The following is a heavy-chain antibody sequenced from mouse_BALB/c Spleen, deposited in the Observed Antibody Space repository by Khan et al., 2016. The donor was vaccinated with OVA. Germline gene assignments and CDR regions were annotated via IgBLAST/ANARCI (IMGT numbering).Heavy chain of an antibody. D-gene: IGHD3-1*01. CDR1: GYTFTNYW. CDR3: GRGFFVHSGFAY. V-gene: IGHV1S132*01. J-gene: IGHJ3*01. CDR2: IFPGTGTT. Sequence: QVQLQQSGAELVKPGASVKLSCKTSGYTFTNYWIQWVKQRPGQGLGWIGEIFPGTGTTYYNENFKAKVTLTIDTSSSTAYMQLSSLTSEDSAVYFCGRGFFVHSGFAYWGQATLVTVSA.